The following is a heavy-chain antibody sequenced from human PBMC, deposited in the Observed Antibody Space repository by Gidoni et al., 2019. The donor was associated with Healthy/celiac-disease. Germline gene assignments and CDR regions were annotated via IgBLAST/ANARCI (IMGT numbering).Heavy chain of an antibody. J-gene: IGHJ4*02. Sequence: EVQLLESGGGLVQPGGSLRLSCAASGLSFTSYAMSWVRQAPGKGPVWVSAISGSGGSTYYADSVKGRFTISRDNSKNTLYLQMNILRAEDTAVYYCAKDLRRGGPRTEGDYFDYWGQGTLVTVSS. CDR3: AKDLRRGGPRTEGDYFDY. D-gene: IGHD3-10*01. CDR1: GLSFTSYA. V-gene: IGHV3-23*01. CDR2: ISGSGGST.